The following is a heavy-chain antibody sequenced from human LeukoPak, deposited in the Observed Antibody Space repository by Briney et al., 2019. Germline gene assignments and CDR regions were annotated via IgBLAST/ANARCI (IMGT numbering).Heavy chain of an antibody. Sequence: ASVKVSCKVSGYTLTELSMHRVRQAPGKGLEWMGGFDPEDGETIYAQKFQGRVTMTEDTSTDTAYMELSSLRPEDTAVYYCAAGRGIVVVPAAIIFDYWGQGTLVTVSS. CDR3: AAGRGIVVVPAAIIFDY. CDR2: FDPEDGET. J-gene: IGHJ4*02. V-gene: IGHV1-24*01. D-gene: IGHD2-2*02. CDR1: GYTLTELS.